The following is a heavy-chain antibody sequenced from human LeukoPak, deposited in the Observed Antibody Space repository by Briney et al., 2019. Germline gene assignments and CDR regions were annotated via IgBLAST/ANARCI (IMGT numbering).Heavy chain of an antibody. CDR3: ARGGGEWELLRTFDY. V-gene: IGHV3-33*05. CDR2: ISYDGGKK. Sequence: PGRSLRLSCAASGFTFSSHDMHWVRQAPGKGLEWVAIISYDGGKKDYADSVKGRFTISRDNAKNSLYLQMNSLTAKDTAVYYFARGGGEWELLRTFDYWGQGTLVTVSS. J-gene: IGHJ4*02. CDR1: GFTFSSHD. D-gene: IGHD1-26*01.